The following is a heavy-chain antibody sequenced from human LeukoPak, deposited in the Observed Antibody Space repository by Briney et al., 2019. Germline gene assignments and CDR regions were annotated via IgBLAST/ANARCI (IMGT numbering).Heavy chain of an antibody. J-gene: IGHJ4*02. CDR1: GYSFSSYG. Sequence: ASVKVSCKGSGYSFSSYGMHWVRQAPGQGLEWMGWISAYNGDSDYAQNLQGRVTTTTDPSTSTAYMELRSLRSDDTAVYYCASGWSGYFASLDYWGQGTLVTVAS. D-gene: IGHD3-3*01. CDR3: ASGWSGYFASLDY. V-gene: IGHV1-18*01. CDR2: ISAYNGDS.